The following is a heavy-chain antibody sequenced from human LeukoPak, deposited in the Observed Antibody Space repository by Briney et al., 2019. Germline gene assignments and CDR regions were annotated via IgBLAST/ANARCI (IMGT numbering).Heavy chain of an antibody. CDR1: GFTFSSYA. V-gene: IGHV3-30-3*01. Sequence: GRSLRLSCAASGFTFSSYAMHWVRQAPGKGLEWVAVISYDGSNKYYADSVKGRFTISRDNSKNTLYLQMNSLRGEDTAVYYCARDAYDILTAPGSFDYWGQGTLVTVSS. J-gene: IGHJ4*02. CDR3: ARDAYDILTAPGSFDY. D-gene: IGHD3-9*01. CDR2: ISYDGSNK.